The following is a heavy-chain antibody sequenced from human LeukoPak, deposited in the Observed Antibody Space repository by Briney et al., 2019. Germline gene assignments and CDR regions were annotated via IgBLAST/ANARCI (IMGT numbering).Heavy chain of an antibody. CDR3: ASGDCSSTSCLIDY. CDR1: GGSFSGYY. CDR2: INHSGST. D-gene: IGHD2-2*01. Sequence: SETLSLTCAVYGGSFSGYYWSWIRQPPGKGREWIGEINHSGSTNYNPSLKSRVTISVDTSKNQFSLKLSSVTATDTAVYYCASGDCSSTSCLIDYWGQGTLVTVSS. J-gene: IGHJ4*02. V-gene: IGHV4-34*01.